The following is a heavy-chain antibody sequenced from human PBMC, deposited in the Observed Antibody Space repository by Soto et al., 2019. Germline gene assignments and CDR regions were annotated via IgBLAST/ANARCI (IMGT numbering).Heavy chain of an antibody. CDR2: ISAYNGNT. CDR3: ARDPPPPDY. V-gene: IGHV1-18*01. CDR1: GYTFASYA. J-gene: IGHJ4*02. Sequence: QVQLVQSGAEVKKPGASVKVSCKASGYTFASYAISWMRQAPGQGLEWMGWISAYNGNTNYAQKLQGRVPVTLDTSTSTAYMALRSLRSDGTAVYSCARDPPPPDYWGQGTLVTVSS.